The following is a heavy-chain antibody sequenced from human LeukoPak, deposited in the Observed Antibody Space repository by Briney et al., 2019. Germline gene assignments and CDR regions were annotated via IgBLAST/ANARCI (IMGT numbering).Heavy chain of an antibody. D-gene: IGHD3-22*01. CDR3: AKTYYYDTLGHWFDP. CDR2: IYYSGST. Sequence: SETLSLTCTVSGGSISSSSYYWGWIRQPPGKGLEWIGSIYYSGSTYYNPSLKSRVPISVDTSKNQFSLKLSSVTAADTAVYYCAKTYYYDTLGHWFDPWGQGTLVTVSS. CDR1: GGSISSSSYY. J-gene: IGHJ5*02. V-gene: IGHV4-39*01.